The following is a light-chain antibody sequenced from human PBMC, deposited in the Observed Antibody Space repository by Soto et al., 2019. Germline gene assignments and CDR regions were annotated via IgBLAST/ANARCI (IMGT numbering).Light chain of an antibody. V-gene: IGKV3-15*01. CDR3: QQYNDWPYT. Sequence: EIVMTQSPDTLSVSAGERATLSCRASHSLTSDLAWYQQKPGQAPRLLIYDASTRATGIPARFIGSGSGTECTLTIGSLLSEDFAVYYCQQYNDWPYTFGQGTKLEIK. J-gene: IGKJ2*01. CDR2: DAS. CDR1: HSLTSD.